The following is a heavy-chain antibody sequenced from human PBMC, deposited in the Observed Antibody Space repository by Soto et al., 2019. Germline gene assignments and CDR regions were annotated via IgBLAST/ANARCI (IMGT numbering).Heavy chain of an antibody. CDR1: GFTFSSYS. V-gene: IGHV3-21*01. J-gene: IGHJ5*02. Sequence: GGSLRLSCAASGFTFSSYSMNWVRQAPGKGLEWVSSISSSSSYIYYADSVKGRFTISRDNAKNSLYLQMNSLRAEDTAVYYCARGYDFWSGLGSNWFDPWGQGTLVTVSS. CDR2: ISSSSSYI. CDR3: ARGYDFWSGLGSNWFDP. D-gene: IGHD3-3*01.